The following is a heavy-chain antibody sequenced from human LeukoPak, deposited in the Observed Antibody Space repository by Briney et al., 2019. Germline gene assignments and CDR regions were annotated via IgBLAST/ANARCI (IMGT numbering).Heavy chain of an antibody. V-gene: IGHV3-23*01. CDR1: GFTFSSYA. CDR2: ISGSGGST. Sequence: GVLRLSCAASGFTFSSYAMSWVRQAPGKGLEWVSAISGSGGSTYYADSVKGRFTISRDNSKNTLYLQMNSRRAADTAVYYCAKTDDSSGYSYGYWGQGTLVTVSS. D-gene: IGHD3-22*01. CDR3: AKTDDSSGYSYGY. J-gene: IGHJ4*02.